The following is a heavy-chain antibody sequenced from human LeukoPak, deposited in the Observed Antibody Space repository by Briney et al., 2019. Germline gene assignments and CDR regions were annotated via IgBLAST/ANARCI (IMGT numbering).Heavy chain of an antibody. V-gene: IGHV4-59*08. Sequence: SETLSLTCTVSGGSISSHYWSWIRLPPGKGLEWIGSIYYSGSTNYNPSLKSRVTISLDTSKNQFPLKLSSVTAADTAVYYCARRDYGSGSYPFDYWGQGILVTVSS. D-gene: IGHD3-10*01. CDR1: GGSISSHY. CDR2: IYYSGST. J-gene: IGHJ4*02. CDR3: ARRDYGSGSYPFDY.